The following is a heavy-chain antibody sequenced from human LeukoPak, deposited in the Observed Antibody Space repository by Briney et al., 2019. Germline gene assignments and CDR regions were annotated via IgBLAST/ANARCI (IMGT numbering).Heavy chain of an antibody. CDR3: VRLNTVTPFDY. CDR2: VNGDGNSR. D-gene: IGHD4-17*01. CDR1: GFTFSYYW. J-gene: IGHJ4*02. V-gene: IGHV3-74*01. Sequence: GGSLRLSCAAPGFTFSYYWIHWVRQAPGKGLVWVSRVNGDGNSRDYADSVKGRFTISRDNAKNTVYLQMDSLRADDTAVYYCVRLNTVTPFDYWGQGTLVTVSS.